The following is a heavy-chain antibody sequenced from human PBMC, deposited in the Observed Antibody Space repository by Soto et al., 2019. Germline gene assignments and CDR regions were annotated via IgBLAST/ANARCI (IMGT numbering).Heavy chain of an antibody. D-gene: IGHD5-18*01. Sequence: QVQLVQSGAEVKKPGSSVKVSCKASGGTFSTYAISWVRQAPGQGLEWMGGIIPIFGTANYAQKFQGRVTITGDESPSTAYMELRSLRSEDTAVYYCAREDTAMVRGGPFDYWGQGTLVTVSS. CDR2: IIPIFGTA. CDR3: AREDTAMVRGGPFDY. V-gene: IGHV1-69*12. J-gene: IGHJ4*02. CDR1: GGTFSTYA.